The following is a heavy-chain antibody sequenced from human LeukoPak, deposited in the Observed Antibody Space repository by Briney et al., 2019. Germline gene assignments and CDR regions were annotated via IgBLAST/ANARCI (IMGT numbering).Heavy chain of an antibody. J-gene: IGHJ5*02. V-gene: IGHV4-59*08. D-gene: IGHD2-15*01. Sequence: SETLSLTCTVSGGSISSYYWNWIRQPPGKGLEWIGYIYYSGSTNYNPSLKSRVTISVDTSKNQFSLKLNSVTAADTAVYYCARFPGYCTGGSCYTLAGGDWFDPWGQGTLVTVSS. CDR3: ARFPGYCTGGSCYTLAGGDWFDP. CDR1: GGSISSYY. CDR2: IYYSGST.